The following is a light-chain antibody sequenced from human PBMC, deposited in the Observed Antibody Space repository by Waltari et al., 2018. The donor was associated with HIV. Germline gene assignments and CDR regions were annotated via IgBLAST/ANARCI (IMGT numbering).Light chain of an antibody. CDR3: RSNTGTSTAL. Sequence: QSALTQPASVSGSPGQSTTISCVASSWNSVRFSYVSWYQQHPGKSPKLIIYEVNKRPSGVSLRFSGSKSGNTASLTISGLQIEDEADYYCRSNTGTSTALFGGGTKLSVL. J-gene: IGLJ2*01. V-gene: IGLV2-14*03. CDR1: SWNSVRFSY. CDR2: EVN.